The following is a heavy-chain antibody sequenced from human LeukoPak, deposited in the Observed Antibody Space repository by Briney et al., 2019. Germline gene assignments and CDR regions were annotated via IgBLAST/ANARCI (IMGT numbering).Heavy chain of an antibody. CDR2: IYPGDSDT. CDR1: GYSFTSYY. J-gene: IGHJ4*02. Sequence: GESLKISCKASGYSFTSYYISWVRQMPGKGLEWMGIIYPGDSDTRYSPSFQGQVTISADKSISTAYLQWSSLKASDTAMYYCARQYCSSTSCLDYWGRGTLVTVSS. V-gene: IGHV5-51*01. CDR3: ARQYCSSTSCLDY. D-gene: IGHD2-2*01.